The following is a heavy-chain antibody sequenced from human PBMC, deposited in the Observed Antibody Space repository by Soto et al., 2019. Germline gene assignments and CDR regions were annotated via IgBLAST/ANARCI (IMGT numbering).Heavy chain of an antibody. D-gene: IGHD3-22*01. CDR2: ISYDGSNK. J-gene: IGHJ3*02. CDR3: AKDVTMIVDAFDI. CDR1: GFTISSYG. Sequence: GGALRLSCAASGFTISSYGMHWVRQAPGKGLEWVAVISYDGSNKYYADSVKGRFTISRDNSKNTLYLQMNSLRAEDTAVYYCAKDVTMIVDAFDIWGQGTMVTVSS. V-gene: IGHV3-30*18.